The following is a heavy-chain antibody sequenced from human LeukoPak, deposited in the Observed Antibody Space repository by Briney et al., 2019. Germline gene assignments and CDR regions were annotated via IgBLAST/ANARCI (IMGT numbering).Heavy chain of an antibody. Sequence: PSETLSHTCTVSGGSISSSSYYWGWIRQPPGKGLEWIGSIYYSGSTYYNPSLKSRVTISVDTSKNQFSLKLSSVTAADTAVYYCARQQGGSYRKANFDYWGQGTLVTVSS. D-gene: IGHD1-26*01. CDR3: ARQQGGSYRKANFDY. V-gene: IGHV4-39*01. CDR1: GGSISSSSYY. CDR2: IYYSGST. J-gene: IGHJ4*02.